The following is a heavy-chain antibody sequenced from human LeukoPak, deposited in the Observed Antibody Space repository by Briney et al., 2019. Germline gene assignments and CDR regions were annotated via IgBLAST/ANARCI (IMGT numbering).Heavy chain of an antibody. J-gene: IGHJ4*02. CDR2: IYNSGTT. D-gene: IGHD6-19*01. V-gene: IGHV4-59*11. Sequence: SETLSLTCSVSSGSISSQFWSWIRQPPGKGLEWIGSIYNSGTTSYNPSLESGVTISIDTSKNQLSLQLTSVTAADTAVYYCTEATQWLAFDYWGRGTLVTVSS. CDR1: SGSISSQF. CDR3: TEATQWLAFDY.